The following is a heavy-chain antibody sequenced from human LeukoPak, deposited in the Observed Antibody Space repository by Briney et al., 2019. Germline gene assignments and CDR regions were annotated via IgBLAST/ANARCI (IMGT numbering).Heavy chain of an antibody. Sequence: PSDTLSLTCTVSGGSISSNYWNWIRQPPGKGLEWIGYIYYSGSTNYNPSLKSRVAISIDMSKNQLSLKLSSVTAADTAVYYCARGNEWGTVLSPWGIWFDPWGQGTLVTVSS. J-gene: IGHJ5*02. CDR2: IYYSGST. CDR1: GGSISSNY. V-gene: IGHV4-59*01. CDR3: ARGNEWGTVLSPWGIWFDP. D-gene: IGHD4-17*01.